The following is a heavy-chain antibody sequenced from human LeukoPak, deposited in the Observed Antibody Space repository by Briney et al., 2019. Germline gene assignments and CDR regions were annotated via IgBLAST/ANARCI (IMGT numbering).Heavy chain of an antibody. CDR2: ISSSGSAI. CDR1: GFTFSSYE. J-gene: IGHJ4*02. D-gene: IGHD1-26*01. V-gene: IGHV3-48*03. CDR3: ARDPVVGAMNSDY. Sequence: PGGSLRLSCAASGFTFSSYEMNWVRQAPGKGLEWVSYISSSGSAIYYADSVKGRFTISRDNAKNSLYLQMNSLRAEDTAIYYCARDPVVGAMNSDYWGQGTLVTVSS.